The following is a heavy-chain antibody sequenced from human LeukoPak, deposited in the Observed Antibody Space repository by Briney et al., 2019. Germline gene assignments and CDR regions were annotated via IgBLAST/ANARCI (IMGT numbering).Heavy chain of an antibody. Sequence: SETLSLTCTVSGGSISSCYWSWIRQPAGKGLEWIGRIYTSGSTNYNPSLKSRVTMSVDTSKNQFSLKLSSVTAADTAVYYCARDSYGSGSYYERHYYYYGMDVWGQGTTVTVSS. CDR3: ARDSYGSGSYYERHYYYYGMDV. V-gene: IGHV4-4*07. D-gene: IGHD3-10*01. J-gene: IGHJ6*02. CDR2: IYTSGST. CDR1: GGSISSCY.